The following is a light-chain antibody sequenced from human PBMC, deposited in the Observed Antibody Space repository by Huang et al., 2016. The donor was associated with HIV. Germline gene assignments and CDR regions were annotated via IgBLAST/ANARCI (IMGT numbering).Light chain of an antibody. Sequence: EILMPQSPATLSVSPGERATLFCRASQSLSNNVACYQQKPGQPPKRLIYSTSTRASDVPARFSGCGSGTEFTLTISSLQSEDFALYYCQQCNNWPYTFGQGTKLEIK. CDR1: QSLSNN. CDR2: STS. V-gene: IGKV3-15*01. J-gene: IGKJ2*01. CDR3: QQCNNWPYT.